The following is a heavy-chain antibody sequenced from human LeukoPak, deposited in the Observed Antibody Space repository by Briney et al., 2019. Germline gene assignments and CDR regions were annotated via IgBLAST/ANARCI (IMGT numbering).Heavy chain of an antibody. Sequence: GASVKVSCKASGYTFTGYYMHWVRQAPGQGLEWMGWINPNSGGTNYAQKFQGRVTMTRDTSISTVYMELSSLRSEDTAVYYCARDHFPYSSGRRGFDYWGQGTLVTVSS. J-gene: IGHJ4*02. D-gene: IGHD6-19*01. V-gene: IGHV1-2*02. CDR3: ARDHFPYSSGRRGFDY. CDR2: INPNSGGT. CDR1: GYTFTGYY.